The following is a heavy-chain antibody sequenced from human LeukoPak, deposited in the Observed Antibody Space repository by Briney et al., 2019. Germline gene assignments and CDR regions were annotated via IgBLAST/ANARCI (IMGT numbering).Heavy chain of an antibody. J-gene: IGHJ6*02. Sequence: PGGSLRLSCAASGFTFSSYGMHWVRQAPGKGLEWVAVILSDGSKEFYTDSVKGRFTISRDNSKNTLYLQMNSLRAEDTAVYYCAKVREGRGGFGELLPLDYYYYGMDVWGQGTTVTVSS. D-gene: IGHD3-10*01. CDR1: GFTFSSYG. V-gene: IGHV3-30*02. CDR2: ILSDGSKE. CDR3: AKVREGRGGFGELLPLDYYYYGMDV.